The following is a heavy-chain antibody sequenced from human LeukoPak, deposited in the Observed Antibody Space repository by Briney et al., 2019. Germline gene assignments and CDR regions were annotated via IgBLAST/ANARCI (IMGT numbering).Heavy chain of an antibody. V-gene: IGHV3-48*03. Sequence: PGGSLRLSCTVSGFTFSIFEMNWVRQAPGKGLEWVAYITNSGSTIDYADSVKGRFTISRDNARNSLYLQMSSLRAEDTAVYYCVRGGGPSYKYNAFDIWGQGTMVTVSP. CDR2: ITNSGSTI. CDR3: VRGGGPSYKYNAFDI. D-gene: IGHD2-15*01. CDR1: GFTFSIFE. J-gene: IGHJ3*02.